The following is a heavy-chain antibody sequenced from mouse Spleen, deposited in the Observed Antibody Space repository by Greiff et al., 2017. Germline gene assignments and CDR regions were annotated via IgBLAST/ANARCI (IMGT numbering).Heavy chain of an antibody. D-gene: IGHD1-1*01. Sequence: QVQLKESGAELVMPGASVKLSCKASGYTFTSYWMHWVKQRPGQGLEWIGEIDPSDSYTNYNQKFKGKATLTVDKSSSTAYMQLSSLTSEDSAVYYCARRSQLDYYGSSYDYYAMDYWGQGTSVTVSS. V-gene: IGHV1-69*01. CDR3: ARRSQLDYYGSSYDYYAMDY. CDR1: GYTFTSYW. CDR2: IDPSDSYT. J-gene: IGHJ4*01.